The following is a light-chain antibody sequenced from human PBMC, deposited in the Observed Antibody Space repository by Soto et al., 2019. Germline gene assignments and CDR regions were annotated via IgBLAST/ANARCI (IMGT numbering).Light chain of an antibody. J-gene: IGKJ2*01. CDR3: QQYYTYPQT. CDR2: KAS. Sequence: DIQMTQSPSTLSASEGDRVTITCRASQSIGNWLAWYQQKTGKAPKLLIYKASILQSGVPGRFSGSGSGTEFTLTISSLQPDDFAIYYCQQYYTYPQTFGQGTKLEIK. V-gene: IGKV1-5*03. CDR1: QSIGNW.